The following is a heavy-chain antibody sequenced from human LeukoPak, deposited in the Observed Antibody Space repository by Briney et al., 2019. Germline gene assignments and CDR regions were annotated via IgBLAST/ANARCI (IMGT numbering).Heavy chain of an antibody. Sequence: GGSLRPSCAASGFTASSNYMSWVRQAPGKGLEWVSVIYSGGSTYYADSVKGRFTISRDNSKNTLYLQMNSLRAEDTAVYYCARKAIFGVVNSYYFDYWGQGTLVTVSS. CDR2: IYSGGST. J-gene: IGHJ4*02. CDR1: GFTASSNY. CDR3: ARKAIFGVVNSYYFDY. V-gene: IGHV3-53*01. D-gene: IGHD3-3*01.